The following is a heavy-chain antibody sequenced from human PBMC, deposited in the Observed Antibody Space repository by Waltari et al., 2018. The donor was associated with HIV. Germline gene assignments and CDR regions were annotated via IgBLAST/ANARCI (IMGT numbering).Heavy chain of an antibody. J-gene: IGHJ4*02. CDR3: VKGGGYYDSTGNVPFDY. CDR1: GFGFGSVD. Sequence: VPLLESGGGLVKSGGSLTLSCAASGFGFGSVDILWVRQGPGKGLEWVSAIGGGGDRSYYVDSVKGRFTISRDNSKNTLSLQMNGLRAEDTAVYYCVKGGGYYDSTGNVPFDYWGQGSLVTVSS. V-gene: IGHV3-23*01. D-gene: IGHD3-3*01. CDR2: IGGGGDRS.